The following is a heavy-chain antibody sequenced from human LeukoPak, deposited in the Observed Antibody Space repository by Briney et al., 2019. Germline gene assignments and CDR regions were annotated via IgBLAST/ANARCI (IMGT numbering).Heavy chain of an antibody. V-gene: IGHV4-59*08. D-gene: IGHD2-21*02. Sequence: SETLSLTCTVSGGSISGYYWSWLRQPPGKGLEWIGYIHYSGSTNYNPSLKSRVTISVDTSRDQFSLKLSSVTAADTAVYYCARHAYCGGDCYLLDYWGQGTLVTVSS. CDR1: GGSISGYY. CDR3: ARHAYCGGDCYLLDY. CDR2: IHYSGST. J-gene: IGHJ4*02.